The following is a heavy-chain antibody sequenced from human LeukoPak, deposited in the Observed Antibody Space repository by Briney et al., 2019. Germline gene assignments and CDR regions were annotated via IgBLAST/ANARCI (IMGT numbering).Heavy chain of an antibody. CDR1: GGSISSYY. V-gene: IGHV4-59*01. CDR3: ARVRFEPSADV. Sequence: SETLSLTCTVSGGSISSYYWSWIRQPPGKGLEWIGYIYYSGSTNYNPSLKSRVTISVDTSKNQFSLKLSSVTAADTAVYYCARVRFEPSADVWGKGTTVSVSS. CDR2: IYYSGST. J-gene: IGHJ6*04.